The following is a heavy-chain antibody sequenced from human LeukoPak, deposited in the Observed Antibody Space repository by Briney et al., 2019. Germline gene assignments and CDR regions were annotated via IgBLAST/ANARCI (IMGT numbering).Heavy chain of an antibody. D-gene: IGHD6-13*01. J-gene: IGHJ4*02. V-gene: IGHV3-7*01. CDR3: ARSGIAVDGRRTRFDF. CDR1: GFTFGISW. CDR2: IKQDGREK. Sequence: PGGSLRLSCAASGFTFGISWMSWVRQAPGMGLECVASIKQDGREKYYVDSVKGRFTISRDNAKNSLYLQMNSLRAEDTAVYYCARSGIAVDGRRTRFDFWGQGTLVTVSS.